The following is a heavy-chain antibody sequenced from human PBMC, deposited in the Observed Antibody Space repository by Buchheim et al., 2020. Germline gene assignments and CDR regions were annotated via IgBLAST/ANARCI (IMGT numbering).Heavy chain of an antibody. CDR1: GFTFSSYW. D-gene: IGHD3-3*01. Sequence: EVQLVESGGGLVQPGGSLRLSCAASGFTFSSYWMSWVRQAPGKGLEWVANIKQDGSEKYYVDSVKGRFTISRDKAKNSLYLQMNSLRAEDTAVYYCAREYYDFWSGYYYGMDVWGQGTT. CDR2: IKQDGSEK. CDR3: AREYYDFWSGYYYGMDV. J-gene: IGHJ6*02. V-gene: IGHV3-7*01.